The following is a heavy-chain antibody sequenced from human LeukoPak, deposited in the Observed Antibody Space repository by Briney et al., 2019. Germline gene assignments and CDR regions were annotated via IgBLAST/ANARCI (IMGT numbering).Heavy chain of an antibody. Sequence: ASVKVSCKASGYTFTGYYMHWVRQAPGQGLEWMGWINPNSGGTNYAQKFQGRVTVTRDTSISTAYMELSRLRSDDTAVYYCARECCSGGSCYGLFDYWGQGTLVTVSS. V-gene: IGHV1-2*02. CDR2: INPNSGGT. CDR1: GYTFTGYY. D-gene: IGHD2-15*01. CDR3: ARECCSGGSCYGLFDY. J-gene: IGHJ4*02.